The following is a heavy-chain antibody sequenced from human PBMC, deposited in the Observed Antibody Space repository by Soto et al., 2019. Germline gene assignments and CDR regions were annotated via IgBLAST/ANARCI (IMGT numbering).Heavy chain of an antibody. CDR1: GGSISSGDYY. V-gene: IGHV4-30-4*01. CDR2: IYFSGST. Sequence: SETLSLTCTVSGGSISSGDYYWSWIRQPPGKGLEWIGYIYFSGSTYYNPSLKSRLTISLDTSKNQFSLKLSFVTAADTAMYYCARDVWLTGDILDYWGQGTLVTVSS. CDR3: ARDVWLTGDILDY. J-gene: IGHJ4*02. D-gene: IGHD3-9*01.